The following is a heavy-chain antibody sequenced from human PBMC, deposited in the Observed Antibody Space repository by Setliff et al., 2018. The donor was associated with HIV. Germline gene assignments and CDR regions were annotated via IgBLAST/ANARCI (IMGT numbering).Heavy chain of an antibody. CDR3: ARDPGRYNGMDV. J-gene: IGHJ6*02. CDR1: GLPFYNYW. D-gene: IGHD1-20*01. CDR2: IHSGGST. V-gene: IGHV3-66*01. Sequence: PGGSLRLSCVASGLPFYNYWMTWLRRAPGRGLEWVSVIHSGGSTYYADSVKGRFIISRDNSKNTLYLQMNSLRVEDTAVYYCARDPGRYNGMDVWGQGTTVTVSS.